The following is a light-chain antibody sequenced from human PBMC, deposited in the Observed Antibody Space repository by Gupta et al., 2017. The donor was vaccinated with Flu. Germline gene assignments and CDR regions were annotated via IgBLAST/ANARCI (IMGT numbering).Light chain of an antibody. J-gene: IGKJ3*01. CDR3: QQSYTTPHT. CDR1: QTIANY. V-gene: IGKV1-39*01. Sequence: DIQMAQSPSSLSASVGDRVTITCRASQTIANYLNWYQHKPGITPKLLIFAASSLQSGVPSRFSGSGSGTDFTLTISMLQPEDFATYYCQQSYTTPHTFGHGTKVDIK. CDR2: AAS.